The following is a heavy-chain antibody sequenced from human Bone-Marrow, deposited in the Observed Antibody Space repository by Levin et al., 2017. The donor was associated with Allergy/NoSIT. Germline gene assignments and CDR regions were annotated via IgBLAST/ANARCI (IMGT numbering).Heavy chain of an antibody. D-gene: IGHD1-26*01. J-gene: IGHJ4*02. CDR3: ARGESELFDY. CDR1: GDSITIYH. Sequence: SETLSLTCTVSGDSITIYHWSWIRQPPGKGLEWLGYFYYSGSTQYNPSLKSRATISIDTSKNQFSLKLASVTAADTAVYYCARGESELFDYWGQGTLVTVSS. CDR2: FYYSGST. V-gene: IGHV4-59*08.